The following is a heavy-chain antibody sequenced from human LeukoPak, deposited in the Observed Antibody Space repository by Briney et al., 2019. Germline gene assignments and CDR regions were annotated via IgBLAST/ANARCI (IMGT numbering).Heavy chain of an antibody. Sequence: GASVKVSCKTSGYTFTGYHINWVRQAPGQGLEWVGWIRPNDGVTKCSQNLQGRVSMSRDTSISTTYLELSSLTSDDTATYYCARDDEHPYDTKVLDAYDVWGQGTMVTVSS. V-gene: IGHV1-2*02. D-gene: IGHD3-22*01. CDR1: GYTFTGYH. CDR3: ARDDEHPYDTKVLDAYDV. J-gene: IGHJ3*01. CDR2: IRPNDGVT.